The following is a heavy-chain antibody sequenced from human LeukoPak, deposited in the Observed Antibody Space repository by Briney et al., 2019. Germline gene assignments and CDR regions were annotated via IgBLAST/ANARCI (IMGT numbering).Heavy chain of an antibody. CDR1: GFTFSSYW. D-gene: IGHD6-13*01. Sequence: PGGSLRLSCAASGFTFSSYWMNWVRQAPGKGLEWVASINQDGREKYYLDSVKGRFTISRDNAKNSLYLQMNSLRAEDTAVYYCARDSSSWYRVRYSMNYWGQGTLVTVSS. CDR3: ARDSSSWYRVRYSMNY. CDR2: INQDGREK. J-gene: IGHJ4*02. V-gene: IGHV3-7*01.